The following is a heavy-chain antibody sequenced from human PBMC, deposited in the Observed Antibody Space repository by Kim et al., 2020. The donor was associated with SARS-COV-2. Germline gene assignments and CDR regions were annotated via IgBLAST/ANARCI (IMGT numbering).Heavy chain of an antibody. D-gene: IGHD3-16*02. CDR3: ARDPFVTSFGMDV. Sequence: AKTLQGRVPLARDTSTSPVYMGLSSLRSEDTAVYYCARDPFVTSFGMDVWGQGTTVTVSS. V-gene: IGHV1-46*01. J-gene: IGHJ6*02.